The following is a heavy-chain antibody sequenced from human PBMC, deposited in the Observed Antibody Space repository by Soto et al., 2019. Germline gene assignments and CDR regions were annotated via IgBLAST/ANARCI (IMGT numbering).Heavy chain of an antibody. V-gene: IGHV4-61*01. CDR2: IYYSGST. J-gene: IGHJ1*01. CDR1: GGSVSSGSYY. Sequence: SETLSLTCTVSGGSVSSGSYYWSWIRQPPGKGLEWIGYIYYSGSTNYNPSLKSRVTISVDTSKNQFSLKLSSVTAADTAVYYCARGGTGTTSDFQHWGQGTLVTVSS. CDR3: ARGGTGTTSDFQH. D-gene: IGHD1-7*01.